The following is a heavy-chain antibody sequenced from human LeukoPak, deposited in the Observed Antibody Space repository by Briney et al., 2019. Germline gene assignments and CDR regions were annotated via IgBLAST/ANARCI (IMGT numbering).Heavy chain of an antibody. Sequence: GGSLRLSCAASGFTFSSYAMSWVRQAPGKGLEWVSAISGSGGSTYYADSVKGRFTISRDNSKNTLYLQMNSLRAEDTAVYYCARDLELGYDSSGYHSEWGQGTLVTVSS. CDR1: GFTFSSYA. J-gene: IGHJ4*02. V-gene: IGHV3-23*01. CDR2: ISGSGGST. CDR3: ARDLELGYDSSGYHSE. D-gene: IGHD3-22*01.